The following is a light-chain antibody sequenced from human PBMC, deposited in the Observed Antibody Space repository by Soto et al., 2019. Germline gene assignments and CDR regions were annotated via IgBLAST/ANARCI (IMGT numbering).Light chain of an antibody. CDR2: DAS. CDR1: QSISSW. V-gene: IGKV1-5*01. CDR3: QQLDNFPLT. J-gene: IGKJ5*01. Sequence: DIQMTQSPSTLSASIGDRVTITCRASQSISSWLAWYQQKPGKAPKLLIYDASSLESGVPSRFSGSGSGTDFTLTISSLQPEDFATYYCQQLDNFPLTFGQRTRLEIK.